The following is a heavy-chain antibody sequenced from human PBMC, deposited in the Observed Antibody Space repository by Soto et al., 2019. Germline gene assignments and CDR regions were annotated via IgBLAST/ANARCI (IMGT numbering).Heavy chain of an antibody. V-gene: IGHV4-31*03. J-gene: IGHJ5*02. CDR3: ARFYCSSTSCYANWFDP. D-gene: IGHD2-2*01. CDR2: IYYSGST. Sequence: PSETLSLTCTVSGGSISSGGYYWSWIRQHPGKGLEWIGYIYYSGSTYYNPSLKSRVTISVGTSKNQFSLKLSSVTAADTAVYYCARFYCSSTSCYANWFDPWGQGTLVTVSS. CDR1: GGSISSGGYY.